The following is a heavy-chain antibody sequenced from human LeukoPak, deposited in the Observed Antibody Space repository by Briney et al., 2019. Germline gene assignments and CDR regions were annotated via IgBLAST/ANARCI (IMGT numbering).Heavy chain of an antibody. CDR1: GYTFTGYY. J-gene: IGHJ4*02. D-gene: IGHD6-13*01. CDR3: ARVALGYSSPGGLDY. CDR2: IIPIFGTA. Sequence: SVKVSCKASGYTFTGYYMHWVRQAPGQGLEWMGGIIPIFGTANYAQKFQGRVTITTDESTSTAYMELSSLRSEDTAVYYCARVALGYSSPGGLDYWGQGTLVTVSS. V-gene: IGHV1-69*05.